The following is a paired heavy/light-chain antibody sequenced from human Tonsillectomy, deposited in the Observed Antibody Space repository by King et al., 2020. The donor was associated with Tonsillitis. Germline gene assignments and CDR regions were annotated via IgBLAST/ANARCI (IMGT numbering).Heavy chain of an antibody. CDR3: ARDPAYYYDDRRGYEFGFFDQ. D-gene: IGHD3-22*01. J-gene: IGHJ4*02. CDR2: IIPTFGRA. CDR1: GGTFSNYG. V-gene: IGHV1-69*01. Sequence: QVQLVQSGAEVKKPGSSVKVSCKPSGGTFSNYGISWVRQAPGQGLEWMGGIIPTFGRANYAQKFQGRVTVIADESTSTAYMELSGLRSEDTAVYYCARDPAYYYDDRRGYEFGFFDQWGQGTLVTVSS.
Light chain of an antibody. J-gene: IGKJ1*01. CDR2: AAS. CDR1: QSVISSY. Sequence: EIVLTQSPRSLSLSPGERATLSCRASQSVISSYLAWYQQKPGQAPRLLIYAASSRATGIPDRFSGSGSGTDFTLTISRLEPEDFAVYYCQQYGGSPRTFGQGTKVEIK. V-gene: IGKV3-20*01. CDR3: QQYGGSPRT.